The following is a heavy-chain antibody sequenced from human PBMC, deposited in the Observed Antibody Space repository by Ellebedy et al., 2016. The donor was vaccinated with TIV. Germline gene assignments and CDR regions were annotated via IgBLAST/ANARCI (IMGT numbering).Heavy chain of an antibody. CDR2: ISWDGGST. Sequence: GESLKISCAASGFTFDDYTMHWVRQAPGKGLEWVSLISWDGGSTYYADSVKGRFTISRDNSKNTLYLQMNSLRAEDTAVYYCATNRDYKFGFWGQGTLVTVSS. CDR1: GFTFDDYT. D-gene: IGHD4-11*01. J-gene: IGHJ4*02. V-gene: IGHV3-43*01. CDR3: ATNRDYKFGF.